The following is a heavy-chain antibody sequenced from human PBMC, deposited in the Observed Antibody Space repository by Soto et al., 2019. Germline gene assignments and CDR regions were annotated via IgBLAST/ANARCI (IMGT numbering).Heavy chain of an antibody. CDR2: ISAYNGNT. CDR1: GYTFTSYG. J-gene: IGHJ5*02. CDR3: ARDVRWNYDQRYWFDP. Sequence: ASVKVSCKASGYTFTSYGISWVRQAPGQGLEWMGWISAYNGNTNYAQKLQGRVTMTTDTSTSTAYMELRSLRSDDTAVYYCARDVRWNYDQRYWFDPWGQGTLVTVSS. D-gene: IGHD1-7*01. V-gene: IGHV1-18*04.